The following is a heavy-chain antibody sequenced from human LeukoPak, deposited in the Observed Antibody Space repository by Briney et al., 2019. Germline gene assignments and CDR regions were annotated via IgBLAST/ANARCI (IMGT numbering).Heavy chain of an antibody. Sequence: ASVKVSCKASGYTFTSYAMHWVRQAPGQRLEWMGWINAGNGNTKYSQEFQGRVTITRDTSASTAYMELSSLRSEDMAVYYCARAQKYSYGYNWFDPWGQGTLVTVSS. CDR2: INAGNGNT. CDR3: ARAQKYSYGYNWFDP. J-gene: IGHJ5*02. CDR1: GYTFTSYA. D-gene: IGHD5-18*01. V-gene: IGHV1-3*03.